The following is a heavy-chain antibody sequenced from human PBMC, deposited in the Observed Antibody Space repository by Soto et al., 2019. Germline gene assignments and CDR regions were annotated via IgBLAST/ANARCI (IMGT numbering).Heavy chain of an antibody. CDR1: GFTFTNYA. CDR2: ISAGGVST. Sequence: ETLRLSCATSGFTFTNYAMTWVRQGPGKGLEWVSSISAGGVSTYFADSVKGRFTISRDNSKNTLFLHMNSLRAEDTAVYYCAKMYRGYSGYIQSWGQGTLVTVSS. J-gene: IGHJ5*02. V-gene: IGHV3-23*01. CDR3: AKMYRGYSGYIQS. D-gene: IGHD5-12*01.